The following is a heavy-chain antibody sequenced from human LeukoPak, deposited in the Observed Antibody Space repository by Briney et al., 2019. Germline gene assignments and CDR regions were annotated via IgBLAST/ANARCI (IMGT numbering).Heavy chain of an antibody. CDR3: ARDPHSSGWYGEVYYYMDV. J-gene: IGHJ6*03. D-gene: IGHD6-19*01. Sequence: GGSLRLSCAASGFTFSSYSMNWVRQAPGKGREWVSYISSSSSTIYYADSVKGRFTISRDNAKNKLYLQMNSLRAEDAAVYYCARDPHSSGWYGEVYYYMDVWGNGTTVTVSS. V-gene: IGHV3-48*01. CDR1: GFTFSSYS. CDR2: ISSSSSTI.